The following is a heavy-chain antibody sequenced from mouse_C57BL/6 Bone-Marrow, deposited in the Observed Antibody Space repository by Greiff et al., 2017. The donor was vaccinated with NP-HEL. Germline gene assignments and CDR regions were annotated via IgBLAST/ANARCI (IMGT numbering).Heavy chain of an antibody. D-gene: IGHD1-1*01. CDR3: TTPYYYGSTWFAY. J-gene: IGHJ3*01. Sequence: VHVKQSGAELVRPGASVKLSCTASGFNIKDYYMHWVKQRPEQGLEWIGRIDPADGDTEYAPKFQGKATMTADTSSNTAYLQLSSLTSEDTAVYYCTTPYYYGSTWFAYWGQGTLVTVSA. CDR1: GFNIKDYY. V-gene: IGHV14-1*01. CDR2: IDPADGDT.